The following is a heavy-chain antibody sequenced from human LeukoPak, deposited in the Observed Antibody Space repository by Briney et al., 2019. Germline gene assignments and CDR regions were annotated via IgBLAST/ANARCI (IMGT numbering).Heavy chain of an antibody. Sequence: SETLSLTCAVYGGSFSGYYWSWIRQPPGKGLEWIGEINHSGSTNYNPSLKSRVTISVDTSKNQFSLKLSSVTAADTAVYYCARATNTGILSSSWLNWGQGTLVTVSS. CDR3: ARATNTGILSSSWLN. V-gene: IGHV4-34*01. CDR1: GGSFSGYY. D-gene: IGHD6-13*01. CDR2: INHSGST. J-gene: IGHJ4*02.